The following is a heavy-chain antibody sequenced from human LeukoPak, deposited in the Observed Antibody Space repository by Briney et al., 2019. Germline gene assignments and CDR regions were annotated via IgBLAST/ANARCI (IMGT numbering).Heavy chain of an antibody. CDR2: ISGRGGST. V-gene: IGHV3-23*01. J-gene: IGHJ6*03. D-gene: IGHD3-3*01. Sequence: PGGSLRLSCAASGFTFSRYAMSWVRQAPGKGLEWVSAISGRGGSTYYADSVKGRFTISRDNSKNTLYLQMSSLRAEDPAVYYCARGKSGYYSGWDDHYYYMDVWGKGTTVTVSS. CDR1: GFTFSRYA. CDR3: ARGKSGYYSGWDDHYYYMDV.